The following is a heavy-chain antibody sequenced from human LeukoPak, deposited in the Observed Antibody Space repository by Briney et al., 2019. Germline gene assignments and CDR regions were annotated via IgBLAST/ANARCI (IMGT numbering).Heavy chain of an antibody. J-gene: IGHJ4*02. V-gene: IGHV1-3*03. D-gene: IGHD3-22*01. CDR2: VNAGNGNT. Sequence: ASVKVSCKASGYTFTSYAMHWVRQAPGQRLEWMGWVNAGNGNTKYSQEFQGRVTITRDTSASTAYMELSSLRSEDTAVYYCARDDYLAKNTMIQGYWGQGTLVTVSS. CDR1: GYTFTSYA. CDR3: ARDDYLAKNTMIQGY.